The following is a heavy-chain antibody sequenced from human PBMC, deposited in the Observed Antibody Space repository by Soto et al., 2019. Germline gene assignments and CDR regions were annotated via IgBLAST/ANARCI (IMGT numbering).Heavy chain of an antibody. Sequence: EVQLVESGGGLVQPGGSLRLSCAASGFTFSSYDMHWVRQATGKGLEWVSAIGTAGDTYYPGSVKGRFTISRENAKNSLYLQMNSLRAGDTAVYSCARGTDGTTQRYNWFDPWGQGTLVTVSS. D-gene: IGHD1-1*01. J-gene: IGHJ5*02. V-gene: IGHV3-13*01. CDR3: ARGTDGTTQRYNWFDP. CDR1: GFTFSSYD. CDR2: IGTAGDT.